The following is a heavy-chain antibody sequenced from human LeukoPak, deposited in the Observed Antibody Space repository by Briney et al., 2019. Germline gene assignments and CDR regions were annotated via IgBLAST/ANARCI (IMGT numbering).Heavy chain of an antibody. V-gene: IGHV3-21*01. CDR2: ISSSSSYI. CDR1: GFSVSNNY. J-gene: IGHJ4*02. Sequence: GGSLRLSCAASGFSVSNNYMSWVRQAPGKGLEWVSSISSSSSYIYYADSVKGRFTISRDNAKNSLYLQMNSLRAEDTAVYYCARESFTLAARPFDYWGQGTLVTVSS. CDR3: ARESFTLAARPFDY. D-gene: IGHD6-6*01.